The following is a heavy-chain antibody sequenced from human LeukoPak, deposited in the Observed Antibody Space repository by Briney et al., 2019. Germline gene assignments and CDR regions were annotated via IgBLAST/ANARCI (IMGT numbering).Heavy chain of an antibody. CDR1: GFTFDNYA. CDR3: ARDGCGVNCLPDF. D-gene: IGHD2-21*02. CDR2: IRWNSDSI. Sequence: GRSLRLSCVASGFTFDNYAMHWVRQVPGKGLEWVSGIRWNSDSIVYADSVKGRFTISRDNAKNSLYLQMNSLRAEDTAFYYCARDGCGVNCLPDFWGQGTLVTVSS. J-gene: IGHJ4*02. V-gene: IGHV3-9*01.